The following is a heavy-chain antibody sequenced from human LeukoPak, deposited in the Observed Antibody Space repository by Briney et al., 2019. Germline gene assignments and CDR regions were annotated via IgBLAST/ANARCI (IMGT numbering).Heavy chain of an antibody. CDR2: IVTSGDT. D-gene: IGHD6-19*01. V-gene: IGHV3-23*05. Sequence: GGSLRLSCAASGFTFSNYPMNWVRQAPGKGLEWVSSIVTSGDTFHADSVKGRFTISRDNSKNTLYLQMNSLRADDTAIYYCTKRLYSSGWSAFDIWGLGTMVTVSS. J-gene: IGHJ3*02. CDR3: TKRLYSSGWSAFDI. CDR1: GFTFSNYP.